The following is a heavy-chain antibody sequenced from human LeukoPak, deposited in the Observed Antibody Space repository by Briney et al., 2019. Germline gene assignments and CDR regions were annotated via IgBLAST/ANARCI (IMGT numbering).Heavy chain of an antibody. CDR3: AKDDSSGWHNWFDP. D-gene: IGHD6-19*01. J-gene: IGHJ5*02. V-gene: IGHV3-23*01. CDR2: ISGSGGST. Sequence: GGSLRLSCAASGFTFSSYAISRVRQAPGKGLEWVSAISGSGGSTYYADSVKGRFTISRDNSKNTLYLQMNSLRAEDTAVNYCAKDDSSGWHNWFDPWGQGTLVTVSS. CDR1: GFTFSSYA.